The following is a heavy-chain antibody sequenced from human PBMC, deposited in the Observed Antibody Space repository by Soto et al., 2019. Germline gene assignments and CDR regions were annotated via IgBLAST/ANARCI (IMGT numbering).Heavy chain of an antibody. CDR3: ARDPRRVGAKNNWFDP. CDR2: ISAYNGNT. Sequence: QVQLVQSGAEVKKPGASVKVSCKASGYTFTSYGISWVRQAPGQGLEWMGWISAYNGNTNYAQKLQGRVTMTTDTATSTAYMELRSLRADDTAVYYCARDPRRVGAKNNWFDPWGQGTLVTVSS. J-gene: IGHJ5*02. CDR1: GYTFTSYG. D-gene: IGHD1-26*01. V-gene: IGHV1-18*04.